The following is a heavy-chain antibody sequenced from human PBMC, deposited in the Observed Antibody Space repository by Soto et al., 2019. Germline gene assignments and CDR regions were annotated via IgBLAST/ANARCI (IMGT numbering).Heavy chain of an antibody. CDR2: IYPGESNT. CDR1: GYSFTNYW. D-gene: IGHD2-2*02. V-gene: IGHV5-51*01. CDR3: ARQGFCSSTSWYTVDY. Sequence: PGESLKISCKGSGYSFTNYWIGWVRQMPGKGLEWMGIIYPGESNTRYSPSFQGQVTISADKSISTAYLKCSSLKDSDTAMYYCARQGFCSSTSWYTVDYWGQGTRVTVSS. J-gene: IGHJ4*02.